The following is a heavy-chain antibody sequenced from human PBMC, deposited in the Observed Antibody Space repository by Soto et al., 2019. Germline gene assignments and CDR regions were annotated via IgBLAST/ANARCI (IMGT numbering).Heavy chain of an antibody. CDR3: AHIRRGSSGWYLSY. Sequence: QITLKESGPTLVKPTQTLTLTCTFSGFSLSTSGVGVGWIRQPPGKALEWLALIYWDDDKRYSPSLKSRLTTXKXTXXHQVVLTRTNLDPVDTATYYCAHIRRGSSGWYLSYWGQGTLVTVSS. D-gene: IGHD6-19*01. CDR2: IYWDDDK. V-gene: IGHV2-5*02. J-gene: IGHJ4*02. CDR1: GFSLSTSGVG.